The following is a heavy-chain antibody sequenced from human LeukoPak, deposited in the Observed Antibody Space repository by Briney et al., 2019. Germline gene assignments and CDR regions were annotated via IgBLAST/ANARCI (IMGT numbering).Heavy chain of an antibody. CDR2: IHYSGST. D-gene: IGHD3-22*01. J-gene: IGHJ4*02. CDR1: GGSISSSTYY. Sequence: KPSETLSLTCTVSGGSISSSTYYLVWIRPPPGKGLEWIATIHYSGSTYYNPSLKSRVTISVDTSKNQFSLKLSSVTATDTAMYYCASYDGSGYRYFDYWGQGTLVTVSS. V-gene: IGHV4-39*01. CDR3: ASYDGSGYRYFDY.